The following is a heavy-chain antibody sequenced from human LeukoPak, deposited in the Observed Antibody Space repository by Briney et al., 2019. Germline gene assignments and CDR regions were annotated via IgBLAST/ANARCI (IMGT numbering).Heavy chain of an antibody. CDR2: IHWDGCTT. D-gene: IGHD3-16*02. CDR1: GFTFSSHW. CDR3: ARARPDGSSYFDY. J-gene: IGHJ4*02. V-gene: IGHV3-74*01. Sequence: GGSLRLSCAASGFTFSSHWMHWVRRVPGKGRVWVSRIHWDGCTTNYADSVKGRFTISRDNTKNTLYLQMSSLRDEDTAIYYCARARPDGSSYFDYWGQGILVTVSS.